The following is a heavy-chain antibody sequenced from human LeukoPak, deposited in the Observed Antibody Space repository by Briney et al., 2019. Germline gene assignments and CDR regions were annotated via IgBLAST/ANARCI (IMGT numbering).Heavy chain of an antibody. CDR3: ARTRDPPYYFDY. V-gene: IGHV4-39*01. Sequence: SETLSLTCTVSGGSISSSSYYWGWIRQPPGKGLEWTGSIYYSGSTYYNPSLKSRVTISVDTSKNQFSLKLSSVTAADTAVYYCARTRDPPYYFDYWGQGTLVTVSS. CDR1: GGSISSSSYY. CDR2: IYYSGST. D-gene: IGHD4-11*01. J-gene: IGHJ4*02.